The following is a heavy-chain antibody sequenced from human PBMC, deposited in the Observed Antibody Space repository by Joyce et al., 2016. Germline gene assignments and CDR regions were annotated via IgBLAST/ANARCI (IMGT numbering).Heavy chain of an antibody. CDR3: ARDFGEQLFRY. CDR1: GYTFTNLP. Sequence: SCRASGYTFTNLPINWVRLAPGQGLQWMGWINTDTGDPAYAQGFTGRFVFSLDTSVSTAYLQISGLRTEDTAMYYCARDFGEQLFRYWGQGTQVTVSS. D-gene: IGHD3-10*01. CDR2: INTDTGDP. J-gene: IGHJ4*02. V-gene: IGHV7-4-1*02.